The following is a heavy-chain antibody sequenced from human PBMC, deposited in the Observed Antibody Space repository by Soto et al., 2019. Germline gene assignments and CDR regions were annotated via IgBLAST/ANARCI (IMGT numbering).Heavy chain of an antibody. CDR2: IAPHRSEN. J-gene: IGHJ4*02. D-gene: IGHD5-12*01. V-gene: IGHV3-7*01. CDR3: ARDGSGYSIY. Sequence: GGSRILSCEAPGFTLSGNWMRWLRQAPGKGLDSVANIAPHRSENNWVRSVTGRFALSRDDASILLYLQRNSLRGEDTAVYYCARDGSGYSIYWGQGILVTRLL. CDR1: GFTLSGNW.